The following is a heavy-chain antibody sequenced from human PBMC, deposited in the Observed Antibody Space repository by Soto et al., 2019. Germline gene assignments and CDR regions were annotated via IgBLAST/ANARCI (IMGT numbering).Heavy chain of an antibody. CDR2: INTDGSGT. J-gene: IGHJ3*02. Sequence: LSLSCAASGFTFSRDWMHWVRQAPGKGLVWVSRINTDGSGTYYADSVKGRFTISRDSSKNTLFLQMNSLRAEDTAVYYCVRNVWYYVFDIWGQGTMVTVSS. CDR3: VRNVWYYVFDI. D-gene: IGHD3-10*02. V-gene: IGHV3-74*01. CDR1: GFTFSRDW.